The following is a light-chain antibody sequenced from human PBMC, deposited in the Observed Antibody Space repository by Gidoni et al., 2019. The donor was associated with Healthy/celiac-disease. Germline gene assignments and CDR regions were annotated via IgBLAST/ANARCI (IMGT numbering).Light chain of an antibody. CDR3: QQYYSYSLM. V-gene: IGKV4-1*01. CDR2: WAS. J-gene: IGKJ1*01. Sequence: DIVMTQSPDSLAVSLGEKATINCKSSQSVLYSSNNKNYLAWYQQKPGQPPKLLIYWASTRESGVPDRFSGSGSGTDFTLTISSLQAEDVAVYYCQQYYSYSLMFGQGTKVEIK. CDR1: QSVLYSSNNKNY.